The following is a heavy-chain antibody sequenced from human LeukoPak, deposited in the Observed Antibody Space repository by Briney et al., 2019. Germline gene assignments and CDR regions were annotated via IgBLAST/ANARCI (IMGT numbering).Heavy chain of an antibody. CDR1: GYTFTSYG. J-gene: IGHJ4*02. D-gene: IGHD1-26*01. CDR2: ISAYNGNT. CDR3: ARHGARGQPFDY. Sequence: ASVKVSCKASGYTFTSYGISWVRQAPGQGLEWMGWISAYNGNTNYAQKLQGRVTMTTDTSTSTDYMELRSLRSDDTAIYYCARHGARGQPFDYWGQGILVTVSS. V-gene: IGHV1-18*01.